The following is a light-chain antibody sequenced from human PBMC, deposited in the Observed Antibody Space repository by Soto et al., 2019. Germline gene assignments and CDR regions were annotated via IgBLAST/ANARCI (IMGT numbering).Light chain of an antibody. Sequence: EIVLTQSPGTLSLSPGERATLSCRASQSVSSSYLAWYQQKPGQAPRLLIYGASSRATGIPDGFSGSGSGTDFTLTISRLEPEDFAVYYCQQYGSSPWTFGQGTKVDIK. CDR3: QQYGSSPWT. CDR2: GAS. CDR1: QSVSSSY. V-gene: IGKV3-20*01. J-gene: IGKJ1*01.